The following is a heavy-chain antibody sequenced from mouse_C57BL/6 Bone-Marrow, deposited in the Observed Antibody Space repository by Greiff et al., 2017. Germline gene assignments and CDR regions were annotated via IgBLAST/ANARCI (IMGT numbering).Heavy chain of an antibody. CDR2: IDPENGDT. J-gene: IGHJ2*01. Sequence: DVKLVESGAELVRPGASVKLSCTASGFNIKDYYMHWVKQSPEQGLEWIGWIDPENGDTEYASKFQGKATITAYTSSTTAYLQLSSLASEDTAVYCCTKVVHYWGQGTTLTVSS. V-gene: IGHV14-4*01. CDR1: GFNIKDYY. D-gene: IGHD1-1*01. CDR3: TKVVHY.